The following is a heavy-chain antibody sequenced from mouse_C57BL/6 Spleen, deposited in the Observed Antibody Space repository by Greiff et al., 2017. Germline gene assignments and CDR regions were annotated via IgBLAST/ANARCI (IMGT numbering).Heavy chain of an antibody. CDR1: GYTFTSYW. CDR2: IDPSDSYT. CDR3: ARSEDYGDFDD. V-gene: IGHV1-59*01. D-gene: IGHD2-4*01. J-gene: IGHJ2*01. Sequence: QVQLQQSGAELVRPGTSVKLSCKASGYTFTSYWLHWVKQRPGQGLEWIGVIDPSDSYTNYNQKFKGKATLTVDTSSSTAYMQLSSLTSEDSAVYYCARSEDYGDFDDWGQGTTLTVSS.